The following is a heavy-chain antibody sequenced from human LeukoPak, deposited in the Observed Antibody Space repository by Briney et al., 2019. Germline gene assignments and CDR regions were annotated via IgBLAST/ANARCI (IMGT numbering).Heavy chain of an antibody. CDR1: GYIFTIYG. J-gene: IGHJ4*02. CDR2: ISAYNGNT. V-gene: IGHV1-18*01. D-gene: IGHD3-22*01. Sequence: ASVKVSSKDSGYIFTIYGISWVRQAPEQGVERMGWISAYNGNTNYAQNLQGRVTITTETSTSTDYMELRSLRSDDTAVYYCARDPSGDTSEFDYWGQGTLVTVSS. CDR3: ARDPSGDTSEFDY.